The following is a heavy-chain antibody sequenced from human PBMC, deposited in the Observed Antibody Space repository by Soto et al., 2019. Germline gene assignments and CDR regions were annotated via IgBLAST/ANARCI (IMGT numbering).Heavy chain of an antibody. D-gene: IGHD3-10*01. V-gene: IGHV4-34*01. J-gene: IGHJ5*02. Sequence: PSETLSLTCAVYGGSFSGYYWSWIRQPPGKGLEWIGEINHSGSTNYNPSLKSRVTISVDTSKNQFSLKLSSVTAADTAVYYCARERAVLLWFGEKSWFDPWGQGTLVTVS. CDR3: ARERAVLLWFGEKSWFDP. CDR2: INHSGST. CDR1: GGSFSGYY.